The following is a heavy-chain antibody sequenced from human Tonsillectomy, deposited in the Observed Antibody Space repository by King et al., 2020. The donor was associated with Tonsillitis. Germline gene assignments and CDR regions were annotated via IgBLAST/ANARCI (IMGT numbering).Heavy chain of an antibody. CDR3: VRAANYDILTGYHNWFDP. CDR1: GFTFSMHA. Sequence: QLVQSGGGLVQPGGSLRLSCSASGFTFSMHAMHWVRQAPGKGLEHVSAITTNGGTTYYGDSVKGRFTISRDNSKNTLYLQMSRLRAEDTAVYYCVRAANYDILTGYHNWFDPWGQGTLVTVPS. V-gene: IGHV3-64D*06. D-gene: IGHD3-9*01. J-gene: IGHJ5*02. CDR2: ITTNGGTT.